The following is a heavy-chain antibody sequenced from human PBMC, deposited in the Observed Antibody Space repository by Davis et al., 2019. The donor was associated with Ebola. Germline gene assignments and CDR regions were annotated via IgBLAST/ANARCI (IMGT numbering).Heavy chain of an antibody. V-gene: IGHV4-39*01. J-gene: IGHJ5*02. CDR2: IYYSGIT. Sequence: SKTLSLTFAVQGGSFSGYYWSGIRQPPRKGLEWIGSIYYSGITYYNPSLKSRVTISVDTSKNQFSLKLRSVTAADTAVYYCARQGWSGYSLRHWLDPWGRGTLVTVSS. CDR1: GGSFSGYY. CDR3: ARQGWSGYSLRHWLDP. D-gene: IGHD3-3*01.